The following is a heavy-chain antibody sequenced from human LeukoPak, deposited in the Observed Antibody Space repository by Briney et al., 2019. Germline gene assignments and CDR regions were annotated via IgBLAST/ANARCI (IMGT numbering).Heavy chain of an antibody. V-gene: IGHV1-18*01. D-gene: IGHD3-9*01. Sequence: ASVKVSCKASGYTFTSYGISWVRQVPGQGLERMGWISAYNGNTNYAQKLQGRVTMTTDTSTSTAYMELRSLRSDDTAVYYCARDYDILTGYYKPPFDYWGQGTLVTVSS. CDR1: GYTFTSYG. CDR2: ISAYNGNT. CDR3: ARDYDILTGYYKPPFDY. J-gene: IGHJ4*02.